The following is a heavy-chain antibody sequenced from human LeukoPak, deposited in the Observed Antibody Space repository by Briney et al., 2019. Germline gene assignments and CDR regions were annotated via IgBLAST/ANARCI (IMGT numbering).Heavy chain of an antibody. J-gene: IGHJ6*04. CDR2: INSDGSST. CDR1: GFTFSSYW. CDR3: ARGAGDTMVRRVITSYYYYGMDV. Sequence: GGSLRLSCAASGFTFSSYWMHWVRQAPGKGLVWVSRINSDGSSTSYADSVKGRFTISRDNAKNTLYLQMNSLRAEDTAVYYCARGAGDTMVRRVITSYYYYGMDVWGKGTTVTVSS. V-gene: IGHV3-74*01. D-gene: IGHD3-10*01.